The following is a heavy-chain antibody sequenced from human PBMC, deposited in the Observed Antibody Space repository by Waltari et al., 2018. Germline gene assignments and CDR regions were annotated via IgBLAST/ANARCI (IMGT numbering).Heavy chain of an antibody. CDR1: GGIFSSYA. Sequence: QVQLVQSGAEVKKPGSSVKVSCKASGGIFSSYASNWVRQAPGQGLEWMGGIIPIFRTPDYAQKFQDRLTITADESTSTAFMELTSLRSEDTAVYFCANSYCGGNCYSPFDYWGQGTLVTVSS. D-gene: IGHD2-21*01. CDR2: IIPIFRTP. V-gene: IGHV1-69*12. J-gene: IGHJ4*02. CDR3: ANSYCGGNCYSPFDY.